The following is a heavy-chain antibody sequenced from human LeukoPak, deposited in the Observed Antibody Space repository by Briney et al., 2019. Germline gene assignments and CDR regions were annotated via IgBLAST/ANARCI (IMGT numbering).Heavy chain of an antibody. CDR2: ISSSSSYI. CDR3: ARDPSSTSCSDY. D-gene: IGHD2-2*01. V-gene: IGHV3-21*01. CDR1: GSTFSSYS. Sequence: GGSLRLSCAAPGSTFSSYSMTWVGKAPGKGLEWVSSISSSSSYIYYADSVKGRFTISRDNAKNSLYLQMNSLRAEDTAVYYCARDPSSTSCSDYWGQGTLVTVSS. J-gene: IGHJ4*02.